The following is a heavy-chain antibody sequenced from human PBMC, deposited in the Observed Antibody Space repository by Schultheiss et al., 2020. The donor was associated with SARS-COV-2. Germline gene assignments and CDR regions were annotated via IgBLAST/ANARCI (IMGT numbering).Heavy chain of an antibody. D-gene: IGHD5/OR15-5a*01. CDR2: ISQTGST. Sequence: SETLSLTCAVSGGSFSDYCWSWIRQPPGKGLEWIGEISQTGSTNYSPSLESRVTTSVDTSKNQFSLKLSSVTAADTAVYYCARDTVSGAFDIWGQGTMVTVSS. J-gene: IGHJ3*02. V-gene: IGHV4-34*01. CDR3: ARDTVSGAFDI. CDR1: GGSFSDYC.